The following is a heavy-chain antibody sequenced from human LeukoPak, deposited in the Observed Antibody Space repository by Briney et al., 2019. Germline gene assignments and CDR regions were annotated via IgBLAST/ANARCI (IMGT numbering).Heavy chain of an antibody. CDR1: GFTFSNAW. J-gene: IGHJ4*02. V-gene: IGHV3-15*01. Sequence: GGSLRLSCAASGFTFSNAWMSWVRQAPGKGLEWVGRIKSKTDGGTTDYAAPVKGRFTISRDDSKNTLYLQMNSLRAEDSAVYYCAFGIAVAASYDYWGQGTLVTVSS. D-gene: IGHD6-19*01. CDR3: AFGIAVAASYDY. CDR2: IKSKTDGGTT.